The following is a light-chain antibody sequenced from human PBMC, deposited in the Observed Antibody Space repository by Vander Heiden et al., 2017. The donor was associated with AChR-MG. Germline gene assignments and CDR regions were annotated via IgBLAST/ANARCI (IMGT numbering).Light chain of an antibody. J-gene: IGKJ1*01. CDR3: QESYSTPHT. CDR1: QSISSY. V-gene: IGKV1-39*01. CDR2: AAS. Sequence: DIQMTQSPPSPSASVGDRVTITRRASQSISSYVNWHQQTPRKATKLLNYAASSLRGGVPSRFSGSGSGADFTLTSSSLQPEDFATYYRQESYSTPHTFGQGTKVEIK.